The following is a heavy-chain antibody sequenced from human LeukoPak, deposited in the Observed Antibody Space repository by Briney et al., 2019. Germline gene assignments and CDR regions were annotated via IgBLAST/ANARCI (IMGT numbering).Heavy chain of an antibody. V-gene: IGHV3-48*03. D-gene: IGHD3-22*01. Sequence: GGSLRLSCAASGFTFSSYEMNWVRQAPGKGLEWISYISSSGSTKYYADSVKGRFTISRDNPKKTLYLQMDSLRAEDTAVYYCAKDRYYDSSNYYYGRPNLFDYWGQGTLVTVSS. CDR1: GFTFSSYE. CDR3: AKDRYYDSSNYYYGRPNLFDY. J-gene: IGHJ4*02. CDR2: ISSSGSTK.